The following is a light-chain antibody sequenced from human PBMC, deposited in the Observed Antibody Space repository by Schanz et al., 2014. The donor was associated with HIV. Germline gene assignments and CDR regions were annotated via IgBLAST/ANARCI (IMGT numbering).Light chain of an antibody. J-gene: IGLJ2*01. CDR1: NSDVGYYTD. V-gene: IGLV2-8*01. CDR3: AAWDVNLNGPV. Sequence: QSALTQPPSASGSPGQSITISCTGTNSDVGYYTDVSWYQQHPGKAPKLLISERTKRPSGVPDRFSGSKSGTSASLAISGLQSEDEADYYCAAWDVNLNGPVFGGGTKLTVL. CDR2: ERT.